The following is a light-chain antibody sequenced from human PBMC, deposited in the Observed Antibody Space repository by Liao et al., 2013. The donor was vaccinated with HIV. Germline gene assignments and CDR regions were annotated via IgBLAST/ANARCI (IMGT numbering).Light chain of an antibody. CDR1: SIGSKS. V-gene: IGLV3-21*01. J-gene: IGLJ3*02. Sequence: SYVLTQPPSVSVAPGMTARITCGGNSIGSKSVHWYQQKPGLAPVVVIYYDSDRPSGTPERFSGSTSGNTATLTISRVEAGDEADYYCQVWDTGNDHPRVFGGGTKLSVL. CDR2: YDS. CDR3: QVWDTGNDHPRV.